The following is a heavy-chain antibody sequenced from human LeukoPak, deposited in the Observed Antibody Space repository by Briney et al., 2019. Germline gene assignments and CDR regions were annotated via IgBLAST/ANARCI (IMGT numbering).Heavy chain of an antibody. V-gene: IGHV6-1*01. CDR2: TYYRSKWYN. CDR1: GDSVSSNSAA. CDR3: ARDVAVAGTEEGGYYFDY. Sequence: SQTLSLTCAISGDSVSSNSAAWNWIRQSPSRGLVWLGRTYYRSKWYNDYAESVKSRTTINPDTSKNQFSLQLNSVAPEDTAVYYCARDVAVAGTEEGGYYFDYWGQGTLVTVSS. D-gene: IGHD6-19*01. J-gene: IGHJ4*02.